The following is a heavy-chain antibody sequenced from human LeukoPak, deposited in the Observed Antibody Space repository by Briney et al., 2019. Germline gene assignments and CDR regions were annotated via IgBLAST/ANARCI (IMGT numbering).Heavy chain of an antibody. Sequence: ASVKVSCKASGYTFTGYYMHWVRQAPGQGLEWMGWINPNSGGTNYAQKFQGRVTMTRDTSISTAYMELSRLRSDDTAVYYCARDLAYCGGDCYSNCDYWGQGTLVTVSS. CDR3: ARDLAYCGGDCYSNCDY. CDR2: INPNSGGT. J-gene: IGHJ4*02. D-gene: IGHD2-21*02. CDR1: GYTFTGYY. V-gene: IGHV1-2*02.